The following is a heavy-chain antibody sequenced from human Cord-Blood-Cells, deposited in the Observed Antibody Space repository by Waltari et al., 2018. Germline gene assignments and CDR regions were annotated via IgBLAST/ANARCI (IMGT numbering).Heavy chain of an antibody. J-gene: IGHJ4*02. CDR3: ASEPGHEYYGSGSG. CDR1: GYTFTSYA. D-gene: IGHD3-10*01. Sequence: QVQLVQSGAEVKKPGASVTVSCKASGYTFTSYAMHSVRQAPGQRLEWMGWINAGNGNTKYSQKFQGRVTITRDTSASTAYMELSSLRSEDTAVYYCASEPGHEYYGSGSGWGQGTLVTVSS. V-gene: IGHV1-3*01. CDR2: INAGNGNT.